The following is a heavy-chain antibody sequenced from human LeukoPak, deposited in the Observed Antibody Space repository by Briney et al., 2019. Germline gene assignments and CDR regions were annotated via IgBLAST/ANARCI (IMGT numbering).Heavy chain of an antibody. D-gene: IGHD3-3*01. CDR2: IYYSGST. J-gene: IGHJ4*02. Sequence: PSETLSLTCTVSGGSISSYYWSWIRQPPGKGLEWIGYIYYSGSTNYNPSLKSRVTISVDTSKNQFSLKLSSVTAADTAVYYCARTNVTIFGVVAFDYWGQGTLVTVSS. CDR1: GGSISSYY. CDR3: ARTNVTIFGVVAFDY. V-gene: IGHV4-59*12.